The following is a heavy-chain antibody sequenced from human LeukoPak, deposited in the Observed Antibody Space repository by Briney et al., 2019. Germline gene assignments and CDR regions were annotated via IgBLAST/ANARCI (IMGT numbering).Heavy chain of an antibody. Sequence: GASVKVSCKASGYTFTGYYMHWVRQAPGQGLEWMGWINPNSGGTNYAQKFQGRVTMTRDTSISTAYMELSRLRSDDTAVYYCARKGGGTMVRYNWFGPWGQGTLVTVSS. V-gene: IGHV1-2*02. CDR3: ARKGGGTMVRYNWFGP. D-gene: IGHD3-10*01. CDR1: GYTFTGYY. J-gene: IGHJ5*02. CDR2: INPNSGGT.